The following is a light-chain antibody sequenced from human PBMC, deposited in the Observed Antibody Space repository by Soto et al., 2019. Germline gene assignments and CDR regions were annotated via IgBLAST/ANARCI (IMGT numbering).Light chain of an antibody. CDR1: SSDVGSYNL. CDR2: EGS. Sequence: QSALTQPASVSGSPGQSITISCTGTSSDVGSYNLVSWYQQHPGKAPKLMIYEGSKRPSGVSNRFSGSKSGNTASLTISGLQADDEADYYCCSYAGSRTFVFGGGTKVTVL. CDR3: CSYAGSRTFV. J-gene: IGLJ2*01. V-gene: IGLV2-23*03.